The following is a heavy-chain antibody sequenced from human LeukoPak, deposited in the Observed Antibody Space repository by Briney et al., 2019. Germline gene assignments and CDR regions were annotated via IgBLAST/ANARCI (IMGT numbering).Heavy chain of an antibody. D-gene: IGHD4-17*01. J-gene: IGHJ4*02. CDR3: ARGHTAVTRHFDF. V-gene: IGHV3-30*03. CDR2: ISYDGSNK. CDR1: GFTFSSYD. Sequence: GRSLRLSCGASGFTFSSYDMHWVRQAPGKGLEWVAVISYDGSNKYYADSVKGRFTISRDDAKNLLYLDMNSLRAEDTAVYYCARGHTAVTRHFDFWGQGTLVTVSS.